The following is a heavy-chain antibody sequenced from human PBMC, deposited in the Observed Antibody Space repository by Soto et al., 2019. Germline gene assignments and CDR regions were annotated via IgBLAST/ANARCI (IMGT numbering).Heavy chain of an antibody. CDR3: ARPAVARTGYFQH. J-gene: IGHJ1*01. Sequence: EVQLVESGGGLVKPGGSLRLSCAASGFTFSSYSMNWVRQAPGKGLEWVSSISSSSSYIYYADSVKGRFTISRDNAKNSWYLQMNSLSAEDTAVYYCARPAVARTGYFQHLGQGTVVTVSS. V-gene: IGHV3-21*01. CDR1: GFTFSSYS. D-gene: IGHD6-19*01. CDR2: ISSSSSYI.